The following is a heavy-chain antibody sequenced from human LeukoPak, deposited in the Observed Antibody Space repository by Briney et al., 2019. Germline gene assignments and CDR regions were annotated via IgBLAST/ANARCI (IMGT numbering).Heavy chain of an antibody. V-gene: IGHV4-39*01. CDR3: ARHAVRVASSCSGGSCYSRNWFDP. CDR1: GGSISSDSYY. CDR2: IYYSGST. D-gene: IGHD2-15*01. Sequence: SETLSLTCTVSGGSISSDSYYWGWIRQPPGKGLEWIGSIYYSGSTYYNPSLKSRVTISVDTSKNQFSLKLSSVTAADTAVYYCARHAVRVASSCSGGSCYSRNWFDPWGQGTLVTVSS. J-gene: IGHJ5*02.